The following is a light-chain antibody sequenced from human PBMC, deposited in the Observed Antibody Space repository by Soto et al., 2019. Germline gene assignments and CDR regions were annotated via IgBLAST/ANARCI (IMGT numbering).Light chain of an antibody. V-gene: IGKV3-20*01. Sequence: EIVLTQSPGTLSLSPGERATLSCRASQSVSSSFLAWYQQKPGQAPRLLIYGASSRATGIPDRFSGSGSGTDFTLTISRLEPEDFAVYYCQQYDNSPLTFGQGTMVEIK. J-gene: IGKJ1*01. CDR3: QQYDNSPLT. CDR2: GAS. CDR1: QSVSSSF.